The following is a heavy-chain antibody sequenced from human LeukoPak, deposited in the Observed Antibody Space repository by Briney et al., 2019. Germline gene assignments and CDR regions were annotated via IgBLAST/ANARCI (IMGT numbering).Heavy chain of an antibody. CDR3: ARRAAFDI. J-gene: IGHJ3*02. V-gene: IGHV4-34*01. CDR1: GGSLSGYY. Sequence: SETLSLTCAVYGGSLSGYYWSWIRQPPGKGLEWIGEINHSGSTNYNPSLKSRVTISVDTSKNQFSLKLSSVTAADTAVYYCARRAAFDIWGQGTMVTVSS. CDR2: INHSGST.